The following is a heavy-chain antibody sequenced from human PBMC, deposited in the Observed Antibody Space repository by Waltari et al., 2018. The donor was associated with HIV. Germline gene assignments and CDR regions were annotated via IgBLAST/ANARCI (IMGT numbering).Heavy chain of an antibody. CDR1: GFTFSSYS. D-gene: IGHD3-10*01. V-gene: IGHV3-21*01. CDR2: ISSSSSYI. CDR3: ARGPGRGYGSGSFVVY. J-gene: IGHJ4*02. Sequence: EVQLVESGGGLVKPGGSLRLSCAASGFTFSSYSMTWVRQAPGKGLEWVSSISSSSSYIYYADSVKGRFTISRDNAKNSLYLQMNSLRAEDTAVYYCARGPGRGYGSGSFVVYWGQGTLVTVSS.